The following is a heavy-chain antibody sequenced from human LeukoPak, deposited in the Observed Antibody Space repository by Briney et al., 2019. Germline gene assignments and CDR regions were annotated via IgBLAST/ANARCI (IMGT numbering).Heavy chain of an antibody. Sequence: SETLSLTCAVYGGSFSGYYWSWIRQPPGKGLEWIGEINHSGSTNYNPSLKSRVTISVDTSKNQFSLQLNSVTPEDTAVYYCARAQQLGYYYYYYMDVWGKGTTVTISS. CDR2: INHSGST. CDR1: GGSFSGYY. V-gene: IGHV4-34*01. D-gene: IGHD6-13*01. J-gene: IGHJ6*03. CDR3: ARAQQLGYYYYYYMDV.